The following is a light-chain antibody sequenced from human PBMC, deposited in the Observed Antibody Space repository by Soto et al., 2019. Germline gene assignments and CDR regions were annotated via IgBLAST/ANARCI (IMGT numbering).Light chain of an antibody. CDR1: QSVSSS. CDR3: QQYDNWPLT. V-gene: IGKV3-15*01. J-gene: IGKJ1*01. Sequence: EIVMTQSPATLSVSPGERATLSCRASQSVSSSLAWYQQIPDQAPRLLIYGASTRAAGIPSRFSRRGSGTEFTLTISSLQSEDFAVYDCQQYDNWPLTFGQGTKVEIK. CDR2: GAS.